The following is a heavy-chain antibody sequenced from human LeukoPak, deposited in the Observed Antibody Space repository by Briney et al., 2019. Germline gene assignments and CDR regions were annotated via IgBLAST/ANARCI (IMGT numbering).Heavy chain of an antibody. Sequence: GGSLRLSCAASGFTVSSNYMSWVRQAPGQGLEWVSVIYSGGSTYYADSVTGRFTISRDNSKNTLYLQMNSLRAEDTAVYYCARGEKNVAAAGTFDYWGQGTLVTVSS. D-gene: IGHD6-13*01. CDR2: IYSGGST. V-gene: IGHV3-53*01. J-gene: IGHJ4*02. CDR3: ARGEKNVAAAGTFDY. CDR1: GFTVSSNY.